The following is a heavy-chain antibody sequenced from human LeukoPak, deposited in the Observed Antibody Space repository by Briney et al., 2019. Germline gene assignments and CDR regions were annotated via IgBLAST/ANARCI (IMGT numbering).Heavy chain of an antibody. CDR3: ARETGAAAGNLEVNWFDP. J-gene: IGHJ5*02. D-gene: IGHD6-13*01. CDR2: INTNTGDP. Sequence: ATVKVSCKASGYTFTSYAMNWVRQAPGQGLEWMGWINTNTGDPTYAQGFTGRFVFSLDTSVSTAYLQISSLKAEDTAVYYCARETGAAAGNLEVNWFDPWGQGTLVTVSS. V-gene: IGHV7-4-1*02. CDR1: GYTFTSYA.